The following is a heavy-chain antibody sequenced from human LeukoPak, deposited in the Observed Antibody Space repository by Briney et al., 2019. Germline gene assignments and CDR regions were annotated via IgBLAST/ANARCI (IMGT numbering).Heavy chain of an antibody. J-gene: IGHJ6*03. CDR3: ARDRDNLVTAISPDSYYYYYMDV. Sequence: ASVKVSCKVSGYTFTGYYMHWVRQAPGQGLEWMGWINPNSGGTNYAQKFQGRVTMTRDTSISTAYMELSRLRSDDTAVYYCARDRDNLVTAISPDSYYYYYMDVWGKGTTVTVSS. D-gene: IGHD2-21*02. CDR2: INPNSGGT. CDR1: GYTFTGYY. V-gene: IGHV1-2*02.